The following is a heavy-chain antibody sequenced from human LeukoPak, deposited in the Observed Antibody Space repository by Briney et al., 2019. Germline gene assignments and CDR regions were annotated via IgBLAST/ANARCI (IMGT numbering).Heavy chain of an antibody. D-gene: IGHD2-2*01. J-gene: IGHJ4*02. CDR1: GFTFRGYW. CDR3: ARDQYYQLLL. V-gene: IGHV3-74*03. CDR2: INADGSSA. Sequence: GGSLRLSCAGSGFTFRGYWIHWVRQVPGKGLVWVSRINADGSSATYADSVKGRFTISRDDAKNTVYLQMNNLRAEDTAVYYCARDQYYQLLLWGQGSLVTVSP.